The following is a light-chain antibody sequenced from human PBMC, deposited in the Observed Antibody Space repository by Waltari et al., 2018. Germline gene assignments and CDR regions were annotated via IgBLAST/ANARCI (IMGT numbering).Light chain of an antibody. V-gene: IGKV3-20*01. Sequence: EIVSTQSPRTAALSPGESVTLSCRASPRVGSTRLAWYKQKPGQAPRLVIYPASRRATGIPDRFTGSGSGTDFSLTIGRQKPSDFSVYYCQPNGTLPAKFSAGTKVEIK. CDR3: QPNGTLPAK. J-gene: IGKJ4*02. CDR1: PRVGSTR. CDR2: PAS.